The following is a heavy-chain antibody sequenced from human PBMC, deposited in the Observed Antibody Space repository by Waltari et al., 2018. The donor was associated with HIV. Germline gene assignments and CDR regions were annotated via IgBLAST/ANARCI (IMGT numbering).Heavy chain of an antibody. D-gene: IGHD3-3*01. V-gene: IGHV1-18*01. J-gene: IGHJ4*02. Sequence: QVQLVQSGAEVKKPGASVKVSCKASGYTFTSYGISWVRQAPGQGLEWIGWISAYNGHTNYAQKLQGRVTMTTDTSTSTAYMDLRSLRSNDTAFYYCARALWSGYYTPYYFDYGGQGTLVTVSS. CDR3: ARALWSGYYTPYYFDY. CDR2: ISAYNGHT. CDR1: GYTFTSYG.